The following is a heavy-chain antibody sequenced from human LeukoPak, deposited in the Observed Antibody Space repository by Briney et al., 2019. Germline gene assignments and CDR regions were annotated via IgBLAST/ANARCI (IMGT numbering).Heavy chain of an antibody. V-gene: IGHV3-23*01. CDR1: GFTFSSYA. Sequence: TGGSLRLSCAASGFTFSSYAMSWVRQAPGKGQEWVSAISGSGGSTYYADSVKGRFTISRDNSKNTLYLQMNSLRAEDTAVYYCALRGYSSGWFFDYWGQGTLVTVSS. CDR3: ALRGYSSGWFFDY. CDR2: ISGSGGST. D-gene: IGHD6-19*01. J-gene: IGHJ4*02.